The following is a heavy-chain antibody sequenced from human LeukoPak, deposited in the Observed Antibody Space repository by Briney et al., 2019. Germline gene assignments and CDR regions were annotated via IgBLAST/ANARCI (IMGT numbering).Heavy chain of an antibody. J-gene: IGHJ3*02. CDR1: GDSFSNNNAA. CDR2: TYYRSKWYT. Sequence: SQTLSLTCAISGDSFSNNNAAWNWIRQSPSRGLEWLVRTYYRSKWYTDYAVSVSSRITINPDASKNQFSLQLNSVTPEDTAVYYCASSSLRGSDAFDIWGQGTMVTVSS. D-gene: IGHD3-16*01. CDR3: ASSSLRGSDAFDI. V-gene: IGHV6-1*01.